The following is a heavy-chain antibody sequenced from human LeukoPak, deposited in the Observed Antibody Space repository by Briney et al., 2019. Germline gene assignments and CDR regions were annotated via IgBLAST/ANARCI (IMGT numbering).Heavy chain of an antibody. CDR3: ARDYTGSRSY. CDR1: GFIFSSYE. J-gene: IGHJ4*02. CDR2: ISSSGSTI. Sequence: GGSLRLSCAASGFIFSSYEITWVRQAPGKGLEWVSYISSSGSTIYYADSVKGRFTISRDNAKSSLYLQMNSLRAEDTAVYYCARDYTGSRSYWGQGTLVTVSS. V-gene: IGHV3-48*03. D-gene: IGHD2-15*01.